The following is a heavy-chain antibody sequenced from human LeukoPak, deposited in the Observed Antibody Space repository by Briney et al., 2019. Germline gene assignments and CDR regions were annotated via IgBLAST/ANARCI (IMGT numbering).Heavy chain of an antibody. D-gene: IGHD4-17*01. J-gene: IGHJ6*02. CDR3: ARLEVTGDYEDSYYYYGMDV. V-gene: IGHV1-69*13. CDR1: GYTFSNFA. CDR2: IIPIFGTA. Sequence: GASVKVSCKTSGYTFSNFAIHWVRQAPGQGLEWMGGIIPIFGTANYAQKFQGRVTITADESTSTAYMELSSLRSEDAAVYYCARLEVTGDYEDSYYYYGMDVWGQGTTVTVSS.